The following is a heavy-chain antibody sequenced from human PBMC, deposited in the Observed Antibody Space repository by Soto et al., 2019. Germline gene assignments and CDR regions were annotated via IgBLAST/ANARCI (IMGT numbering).Heavy chain of an antibody. CDR2: ISVGGGSI. CDR1: GFTFSSYA. V-gene: IGHV3-48*02. Sequence: EVQLVESGGGLVQPGGSLRVSCVASGFTFSSYALNWVRQAPGKGLEWVSYISVGGGSIFYADSVKGRFTISRGDATNSLYLQMNSLRDEDTAVYYCVRDHRLAVDFWGQGTMVTVSS. CDR3: VRDHRLAVDF. J-gene: IGHJ3*01.